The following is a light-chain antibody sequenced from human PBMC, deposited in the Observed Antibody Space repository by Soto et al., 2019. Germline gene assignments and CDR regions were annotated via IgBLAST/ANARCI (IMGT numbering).Light chain of an antibody. J-gene: IGLJ2*01. CDR2: SNN. Sequence: QAVVTQPPSASGTPGQRVTISCSGSSSNIGSNTVNWYQQLPGTAPKLLIYSNNQRPSGVPDRFSGSKSGTSASLAISGLQSEDEADYYCAAWDDSLNVLFGGETKVTVL. CDR1: SSNIGSNT. CDR3: AAWDDSLNVL. V-gene: IGLV1-44*01.